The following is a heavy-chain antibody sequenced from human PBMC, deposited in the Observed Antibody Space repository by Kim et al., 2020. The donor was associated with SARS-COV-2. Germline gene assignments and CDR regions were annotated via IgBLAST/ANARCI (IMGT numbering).Heavy chain of an antibody. CDR2: IYYSGST. V-gene: IGHV4-39*07. CDR1: GGSISSSSYY. D-gene: IGHD5-18*01. Sequence: SETLSLTCTVSGGSISSSSYYWGWIRQPPGKGLEWIGSIYYSGSTYYNPSLKSRVTISVDTSKNQFSLKLSSVTAADTAVYYCARTLDTAMPAQGEIDY. CDR3: ARTLDTAMPAQGEIDY. J-gene: IGHJ4*01.